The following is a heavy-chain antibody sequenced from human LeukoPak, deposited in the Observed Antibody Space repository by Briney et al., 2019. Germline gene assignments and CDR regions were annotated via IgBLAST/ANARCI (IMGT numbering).Heavy chain of an antibody. D-gene: IGHD3-22*01. CDR1: GGTFSSYA. V-gene: IGHV1-69*05. Sequence: SVNVSCKASGGTFSSYAISWVRQAPGQGLEWMGGIIPIFGTANYAQKYQGRVTITRDTSASTAYMELSSLRSEDTAVYYCARDLKYYDSSGYSIWFDPWGQGTLVTVSS. CDR3: ARDLKYYDSSGYSIWFDP. CDR2: IIPIFGTA. J-gene: IGHJ5*02.